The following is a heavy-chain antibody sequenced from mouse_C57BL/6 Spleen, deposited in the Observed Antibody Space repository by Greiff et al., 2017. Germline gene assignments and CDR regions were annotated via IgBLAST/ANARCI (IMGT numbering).Heavy chain of an antibody. CDR2: IHPNSGST. CDR1: GYTFTSYW. CDR3: ARWGSPPFDY. Sequence: QVQLQQQPGAELVKPGASVKLSCKASGYTFTSYWMHWVKQRPGQGLEWIGMIHPNSGSTNYNEKFKSKATLTVDKSSSTAYMQLSSLTSEDSAVYYCARWGSPPFDYWGQGTTLTVSS. V-gene: IGHV1-64*01. J-gene: IGHJ2*01. D-gene: IGHD1-1*02.